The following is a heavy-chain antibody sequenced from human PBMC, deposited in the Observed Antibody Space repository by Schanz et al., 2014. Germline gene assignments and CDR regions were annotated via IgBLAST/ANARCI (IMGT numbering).Heavy chain of an antibody. CDR3: YGMDV. Sequence: QVQLQESGPGLVKPSQTLSLTCAVSGGSISSGGYSWIWIRQPPGKGLEWIGYIFFRGSTYYNPSIKSRVTISIDTSKNQFSRRRTSVTAADTAVYYCYGMDVWGQGTTVTVSS. V-gene: IGHV4-30-4*07. J-gene: IGHJ6*02. CDR1: GGSISSGGYS. CDR2: IFFRGST.